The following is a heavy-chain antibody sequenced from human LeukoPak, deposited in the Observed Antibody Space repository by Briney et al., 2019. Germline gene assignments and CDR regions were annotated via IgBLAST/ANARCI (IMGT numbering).Heavy chain of an antibody. Sequence: PGGSLRLSCAASGFTFSSYGMSWVRQAPGKGREWVSAISGSGGSTYYADSVKGRFTISRDNSKNTLYLQMNSLRAEDTAVYYCAGYCSGGSCYWYYFDYWGQGTLVTVSS. V-gene: IGHV3-23*01. D-gene: IGHD2-15*01. CDR3: AGYCSGGSCYWYYFDY. J-gene: IGHJ4*02. CDR1: GFTFSSYG. CDR2: ISGSGGST.